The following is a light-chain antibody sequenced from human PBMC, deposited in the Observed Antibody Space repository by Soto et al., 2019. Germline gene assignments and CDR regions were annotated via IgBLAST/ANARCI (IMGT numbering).Light chain of an antibody. CDR1: SSDVGGYNY. J-gene: IGLJ1*01. CDR3: SSYAGSNYFYV. CDR2: EVS. V-gene: IGLV2-8*01. Sequence: QSVLTPPPSASGSPGQSVPISCTGTSSDVGGYNYVSWYQQHPGKAPKLMIYEVSMRPSGVPDRFSGSKSGNTASLTVSGLQAEDEADYYCSSYAGSNYFYVFGTGTKVTVL.